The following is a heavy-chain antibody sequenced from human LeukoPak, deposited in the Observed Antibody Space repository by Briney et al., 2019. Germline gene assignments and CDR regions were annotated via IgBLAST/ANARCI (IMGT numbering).Heavy chain of an antibody. CDR3: AREWDSGAFDI. D-gene: IGHD3-10*01. Sequence: GGSLRLSCAASGFTFSSYSMNWVRQAPGKGLEWVSSISSSSSYIYYADSVKGRFTISRDNAKNSLYLQMNSLRAEDTAVYYCAREWDSGAFDIWGQGTMVTVSS. CDR1: GFTFSSYS. J-gene: IGHJ3*02. V-gene: IGHV3-21*03. CDR2: ISSSSSYI.